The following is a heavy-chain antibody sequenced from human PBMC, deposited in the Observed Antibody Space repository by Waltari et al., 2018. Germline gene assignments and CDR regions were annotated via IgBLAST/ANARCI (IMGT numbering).Heavy chain of an antibody. CDR2: ISWNSGSI. CDR3: AKDIGAGELLPGAVDY. V-gene: IGHV3-9*01. D-gene: IGHD1-26*01. CDR1: GFTFDDYA. J-gene: IGHJ4*02. Sequence: EVQLVESGGGLVQPGRSLRLSCAASGFTFDDYAMPWVRQDPGKGLGWVSGISWNSGSIGYADSVKGRFTISRDNAKNSLYLQMNSLRAEDTALYYCAKDIGAGELLPGAVDYWGQGTLVTVSS.